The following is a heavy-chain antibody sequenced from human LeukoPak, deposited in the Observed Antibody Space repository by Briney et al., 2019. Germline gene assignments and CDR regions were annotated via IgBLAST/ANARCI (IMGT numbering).Heavy chain of an antibody. Sequence: GALTLSFAASGFNFITYWMTWVRQVPGKGRDGVANIKEDGSEIYYVDAVKGRFSISRDNAKTSLYLQMNNLSVADTAVYYCVTDQTGRHPYFFDYWGQGTLVTVSS. V-gene: IGHV3-7*01. CDR2: IKEDGSEI. J-gene: IGHJ4*02. CDR3: VTDQTGRHPYFFDY. D-gene: IGHD3-10*01. CDR1: GFNFITYW.